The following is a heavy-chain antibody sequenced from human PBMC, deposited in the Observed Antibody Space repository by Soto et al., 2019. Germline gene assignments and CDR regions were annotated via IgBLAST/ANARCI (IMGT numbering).Heavy chain of an antibody. CDR1: GFTFSSYW. CDR2: IKQDGSEK. D-gene: IGHD6-19*01. J-gene: IGHJ4*02. CDR3: ARGEYSSGWHRFDY. V-gene: IGHV3-7*01. Sequence: EVQLVESGGGLVQPGGSLRLSCAASGFTFSSYWMSWVRQAPGKGLEWVANIKQDGSEKYYVASVKGRFTISRDNAKNSLYLQMNSLRAEDTAVYYCARGEYSSGWHRFDYWGQGTLVTVSS.